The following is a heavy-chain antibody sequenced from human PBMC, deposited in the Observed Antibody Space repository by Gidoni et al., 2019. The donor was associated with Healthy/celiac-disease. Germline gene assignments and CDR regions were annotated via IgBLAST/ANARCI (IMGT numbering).Heavy chain of an antibody. CDR3: ATTGSQLLLLSGFDP. CDR2: VDPEDGET. J-gene: IGHJ5*02. CDR1: GYTLTELS. Sequence: QVQLVQSGAEVKPPAASVNVSCKVPGYTLTELSMHCVRQAPGKGLEWTGGVDPEDGETIYAQKFQGRVTMTEDTSTDTAYMELSSLRSEDTAVYYCATTGSQLLLLSGFDPWGQGTLVTVSS. V-gene: IGHV1-24*01. D-gene: IGHD2-2*01.